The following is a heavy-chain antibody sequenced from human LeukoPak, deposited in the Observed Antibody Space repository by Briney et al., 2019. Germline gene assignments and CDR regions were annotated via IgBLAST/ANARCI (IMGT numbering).Heavy chain of an antibody. J-gene: IGHJ5*02. CDR1: GFAFSRYA. V-gene: IGHV1-3*01. CDR3: ARDIDRVFNWFDP. Sequence: GGSLRLSCAASGFAFSRYAMHWVRQAPGQRLEWMGWINAGNGNTKYSQKFQGRVTITRDTSATTVYMELSSLRSEDTAVYYCARDIDRVFNWFDPWGQGTLVTVSS. CDR2: INAGNGNT. D-gene: IGHD6-13*01.